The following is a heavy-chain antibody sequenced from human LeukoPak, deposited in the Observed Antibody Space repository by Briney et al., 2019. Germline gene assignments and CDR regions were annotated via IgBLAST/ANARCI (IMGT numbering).Heavy chain of an antibody. CDR1: GGSIGSYY. Sequence: SETLSLTCTVSGGSIGSYYWNWIRQPPGKGLEWIGYIHYSGSTNHNASLKSRVTISVDSSKNQFSLKLSSVTAADTAVYYCARDGVAGGFDYWGQGTLVTVSS. V-gene: IGHV4-59*01. D-gene: IGHD6-19*01. CDR3: ARDGVAGGFDY. J-gene: IGHJ4*02. CDR2: IHYSGST.